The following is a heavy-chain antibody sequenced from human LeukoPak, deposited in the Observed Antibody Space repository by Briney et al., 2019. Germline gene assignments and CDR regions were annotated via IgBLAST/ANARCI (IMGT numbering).Heavy chain of an antibody. Sequence: GGSLRLSCAASGFTFDEYTMHWVRQAPGRGLEWVSFTTWDGGATVYADSLKGRFTVSRDNRKNSLYLQMNSLRTEDTALYYCAKGRGIAVAGAFDYWGQGTLVTVSS. CDR3: AKGRGIAVAGAFDY. CDR1: GFTFDEYT. V-gene: IGHV3-43*01. CDR2: TTWDGGAT. J-gene: IGHJ4*02. D-gene: IGHD6-19*01.